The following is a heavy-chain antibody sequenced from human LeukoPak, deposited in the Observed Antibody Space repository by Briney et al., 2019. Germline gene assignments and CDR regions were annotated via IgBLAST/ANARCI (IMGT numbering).Heavy chain of an antibody. CDR2: VHLNGAT. Sequence: NPSGTLSLTCGVSGGSIITTNWWSWVRQPPGKGLEWIGEVHLNGATNYNPSLESRVSMSIDKSKNQLSLKLSSVTAADTATYYCTRESGAFSPFGFWGQGTLVTVSS. CDR3: TRESGAFSPFGF. CDR1: GGSIITTNW. J-gene: IGHJ4*02. D-gene: IGHD1-26*01. V-gene: IGHV4-4*02.